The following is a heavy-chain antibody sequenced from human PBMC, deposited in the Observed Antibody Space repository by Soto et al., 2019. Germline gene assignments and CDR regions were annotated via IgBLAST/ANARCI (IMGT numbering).Heavy chain of an antibody. Sequence: GGSLRLSCAASGFTFSSYWMSWVRQAPGKGLEWVANIKQDGSEKYYPGSVKGRFTISRENAKNSLYLQMNSLRAGDTAVYYCARSTGFWTLRYYYGMDVWGQGTTVTVSS. CDR2: IKQDGSEK. D-gene: IGHD3-3*01. J-gene: IGHJ6*02. V-gene: IGHV3-7*01. CDR1: GFTFSSYW. CDR3: ARSTGFWTLRYYYGMDV.